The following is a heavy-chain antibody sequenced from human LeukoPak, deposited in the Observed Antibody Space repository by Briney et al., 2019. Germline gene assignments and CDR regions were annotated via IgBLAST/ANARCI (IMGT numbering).Heavy chain of an antibody. CDR2: ISGAGNYI. J-gene: IGHJ4*02. CDR1: AFTLSSYT. CDR3: ARDNSWGSPYYRDY. V-gene: IGHV3-21*01. Sequence: GGSLTRTSAASAFTLSSYTMNWHRQAPGKGLEWVSSISGAGNYIYYADSVKGRFTISRDNAKNSLYLQMNSLRAEDTAVYYCARDNSWGSPYYRDYWGQGTLVTVSS. D-gene: IGHD2-15*01.